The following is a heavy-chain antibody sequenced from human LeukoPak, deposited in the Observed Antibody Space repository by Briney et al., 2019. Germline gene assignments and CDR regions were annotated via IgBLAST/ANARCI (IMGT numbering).Heavy chain of an antibody. V-gene: IGHV4-4*09. CDR2: IYDSGMT. CDR3: AGRGHRYSRD. CDR1: GDSVSSGY. Sequence: PSETLSLTCTVSGDSVSSGYWNWFRQPPGKGLEWIGYIYDSGMTDYSPSLKNRLTISLDTSNNQFSLKLSSVPAADTAVYYCAGRGHRYSRDWGQGILVTVSS. J-gene: IGHJ1*01. D-gene: IGHD2-15*01.